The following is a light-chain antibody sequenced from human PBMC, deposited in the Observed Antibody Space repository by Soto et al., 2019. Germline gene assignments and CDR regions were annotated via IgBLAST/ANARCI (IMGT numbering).Light chain of an antibody. CDR1: SSDVGGFDH. J-gene: IGLJ1*01. CDR2: DVS. CDR3: NSFTTTNTYV. V-gene: IGLV2-14*03. Sequence: QSVLTQPASVSGSPGQSITISCTGASSDVGGFDHLSWYQQHPGKVPRLLIYDVSSRPSGVSDRFSGSKSGNTASLTISGLQAEDEADYYCNSFTTTNTYVFGTGTKVTVL.